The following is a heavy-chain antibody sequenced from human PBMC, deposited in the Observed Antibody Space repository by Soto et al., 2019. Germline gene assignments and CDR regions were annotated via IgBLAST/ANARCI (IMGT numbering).Heavy chain of an antibody. CDR3: AGEGPDGARLDP. CDR2: IYYSGST. CDR1: GGSISSSSYY. J-gene: IGHJ5*02. Sequence: SETPSLTCTVSGGSISSSSYYWGWIRHPPGKGLEWIGSIYYSGSTYYNPSLKSRVTISVDTSKNQFSLKLSSVTAADTAVYYCAGEGPDGARLDPWGQGTLVTVSS. V-gene: IGHV4-39*07.